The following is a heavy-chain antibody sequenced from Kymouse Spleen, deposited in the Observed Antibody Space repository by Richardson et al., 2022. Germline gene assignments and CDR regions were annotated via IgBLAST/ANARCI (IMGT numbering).Heavy chain of an antibody. Sequence: QVQLVESGGGVVQPGRSLRLSCAASGFTFSSYGMHWVRQAPGKGLEWVAVIWYDGSNKYYADSVKGRFTISRDNSKNTLYLQMNSLRAEDTAVYYCARVAGTTEYYGMDVWGQGTTVTVSS. CDR1: GFTFSSYG. V-gene: IGHV3-33*01. J-gene: IGHJ6*02. CDR2: IWYDGSNK. D-gene: IGHD1-7*01. CDR3: ARVAGTTEYYGMDV.